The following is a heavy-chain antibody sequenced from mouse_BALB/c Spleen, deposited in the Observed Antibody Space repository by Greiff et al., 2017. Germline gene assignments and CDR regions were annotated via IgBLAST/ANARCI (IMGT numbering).Heavy chain of an antibody. J-gene: IGHJ4*01. CDR2: FYPGSGSI. V-gene: IGHV1-62-2*01. CDR3: ARHEKGNYGNDYYAMDY. Sequence: VHLVESGAELVKPGASVKLSCKASGYTFTEYTIHWVKQRPGQGLEWIGWFYPGSGSIKYNEKFKDKATLTADKSSSTVYMELSRLTSEDSAVYFCARHEKGNYGNDYYAMDYWGQGTSVTVSS. CDR1: GYTFTEYT. D-gene: IGHD2-1*01.